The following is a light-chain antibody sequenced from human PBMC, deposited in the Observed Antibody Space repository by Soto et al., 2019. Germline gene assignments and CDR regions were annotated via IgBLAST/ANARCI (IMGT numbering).Light chain of an antibody. Sequence: QSALTQPASVSGSPGQSITISCTGTSSDVGGYNYVSWYQLHPGKAPKLMIHEVSGRPSGVSNRFSGSKSGNTASLTISGLQAEGEADYYCASYASDVTYVFGSGTKVTVL. V-gene: IGLV2-14*01. CDR1: SSDVGGYNY. CDR2: EVS. J-gene: IGLJ1*01. CDR3: ASYASDVTYV.